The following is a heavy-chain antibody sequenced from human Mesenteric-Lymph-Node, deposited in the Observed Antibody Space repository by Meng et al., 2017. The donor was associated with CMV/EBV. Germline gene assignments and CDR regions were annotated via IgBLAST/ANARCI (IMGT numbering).Heavy chain of an antibody. CDR1: GFTFDDYT. CDR3: ARVRTTVATGGYYYYSAMDV. Sequence: GESLKISCAASGFTFDDYTMHWVRQAPGKGLEWVSLISWDGGSTYYADSVKGRFTISRDNSKNSLYLQMNSLRGEDTAVYYCARVRTTVATGGYYYYSAMDVWGQGTTVTVSS. D-gene: IGHD4-17*01. V-gene: IGHV3-43*01. J-gene: IGHJ6*02. CDR2: ISWDGGST.